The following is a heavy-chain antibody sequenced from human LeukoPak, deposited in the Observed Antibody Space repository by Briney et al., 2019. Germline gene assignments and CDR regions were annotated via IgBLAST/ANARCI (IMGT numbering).Heavy chain of an antibody. V-gene: IGHV3-23*01. Sequence: GGSLRLSCAASGFTFSSYAMSWVRQAPGKGLEWVSAISGSGGSTYYADSVKGRFTISRDNSKNTLYLQTNSLRAEDTAVYYCARERYYYDSSGYDYWGQGTLVTVSS. CDR2: ISGSGGST. D-gene: IGHD3-22*01. J-gene: IGHJ4*02. CDR1: GFTFSSYA. CDR3: ARERYYYDSSGYDY.